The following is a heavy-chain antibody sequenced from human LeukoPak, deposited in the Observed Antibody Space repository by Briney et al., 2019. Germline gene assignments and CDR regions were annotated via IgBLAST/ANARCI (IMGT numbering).Heavy chain of an antibody. J-gene: IGHJ4*02. CDR3: ARAGRYGYPH. V-gene: IGHV4-38-2*02. CDR2: IYHSGST. Sequence: SETLSLTCTVSGYSISSGYYWGWIRQPPGKGLEWIGSIYHSGSTYYNPSLKSRVTISVDTSKNQFSLKLSSVTAADTAVYYCARAGRYGYPHWGQGTLVTVSS. CDR1: GYSISSGYY. D-gene: IGHD3-9*01.